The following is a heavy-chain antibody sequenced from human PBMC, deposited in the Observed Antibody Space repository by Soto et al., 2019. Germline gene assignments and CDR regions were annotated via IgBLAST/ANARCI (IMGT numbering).Heavy chain of an antibody. CDR1: GFTFSDYW. J-gene: IGHJ4*02. Sequence: EVHLVESGGALVQPGGSLRVSCAASGFTFSDYWMNWVRQAPGKGLEWVANIKQDGSEQNYVDSVKGRFTISRDNANNSLYLQMNSLRAEDTAIYYCARGNSNDGSSYRAIDFWGQGTLVTVSS. CDR3: ARGNSNDGSSYRAIDF. V-gene: IGHV3-7*05. CDR2: IKQDGSEQ. D-gene: IGHD1-26*01.